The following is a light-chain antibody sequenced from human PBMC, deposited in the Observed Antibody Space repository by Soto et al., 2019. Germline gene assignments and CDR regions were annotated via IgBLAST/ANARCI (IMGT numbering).Light chain of an antibody. CDR3: RSYTTSSPRV. CDR2: DVS. CDR1: SSDVGGYNY. Sequence: QSALTQPASVSGSPGQSITISCTGTSSDVGGYNYVSWYQQHPGKAPKLMIYDVSNRPSGVSNRFSGSKSGNTASLTIPGLQAEDEADYYPRSYTTSSPRVFGGGTPLTF. V-gene: IGLV2-14*01. J-gene: IGLJ3*02.